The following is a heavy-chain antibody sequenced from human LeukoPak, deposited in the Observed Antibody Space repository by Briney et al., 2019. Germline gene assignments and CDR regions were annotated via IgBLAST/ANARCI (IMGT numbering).Heavy chain of an antibody. CDR3: ARRRRRTTRSYYDSSGYSNYFDY. CDR2: IYPGDSDT. CDR1: GYSFTSYW. D-gene: IGHD3-22*01. J-gene: IGHJ4*02. Sequence: GEPLKISCKGSGYSFTSYWIGWVRQMPGEGLEWMGIIYPGDSDTRYSPSFQGQVTISADKSISTAYLQWSSLKASDTAMYYCARRRRRTTRSYYDSSGYSNYFDYWGQGTLVTVSS. V-gene: IGHV5-51*01.